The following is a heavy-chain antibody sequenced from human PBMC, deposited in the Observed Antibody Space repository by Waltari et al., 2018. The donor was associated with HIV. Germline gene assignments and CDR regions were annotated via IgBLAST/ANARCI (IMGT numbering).Heavy chain of an antibody. Sequence: EVQLVESGRGLVQPGGSLRLSCSASGFTFSSYAMHWARQAPGKGLEYVSAISNNGHSTYYADSVKGRFTISRDNSKNTLNLQMSSLRAEDTAVYYCVKEGGYCSGGRCYYYGMDVWGQGTTVTVSS. CDR2: ISNNGHST. J-gene: IGHJ6*02. CDR3: VKEGGYCSGGRCYYYGMDV. D-gene: IGHD2-15*01. V-gene: IGHV3-64D*06. CDR1: GFTFSSYA.